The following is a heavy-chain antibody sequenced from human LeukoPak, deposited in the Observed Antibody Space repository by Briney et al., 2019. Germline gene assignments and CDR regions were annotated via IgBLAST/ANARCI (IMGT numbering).Heavy chain of an antibody. D-gene: IGHD1-14*01. J-gene: IGHJ6*02. CDR3: AKDIKGTNYYYYGMGA. V-gene: IGHV3-23*01. CDR2: INGDGGRT. CDR1: GFTFSNSA. Sequence: GGSLRLSCAASGFTFSNSAMTWVRHAPGKGLDWVSAINGDGGRTYHADSVKGRFTISRDNSKNTLYLQMNSLRVEDTAVYYCAKDIKGTNYYYYGMGAWGQGTTVTVSS.